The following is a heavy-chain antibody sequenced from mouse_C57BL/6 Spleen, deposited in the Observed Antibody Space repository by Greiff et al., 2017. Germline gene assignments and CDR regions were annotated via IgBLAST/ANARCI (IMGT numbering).Heavy chain of an antibody. CDR3: ARDHYGSSSFAY. V-gene: IGHV1-82*01. D-gene: IGHD1-1*01. Sequence: QVQLQQSGPELVKPGASAKISCKASGYAFSSSWMNWVKQRPGMGLEWIGRIYPGDGDTNYNGKFKGKATLTADKSSSTADMQLSSLTSEDSAVYFCARDHYGSSSFAYWGQGTLVTVSA. J-gene: IGHJ3*01. CDR1: GYAFSSSW. CDR2: IYPGDGDT.